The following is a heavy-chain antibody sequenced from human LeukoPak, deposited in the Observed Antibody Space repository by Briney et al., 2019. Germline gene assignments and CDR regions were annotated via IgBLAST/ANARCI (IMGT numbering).Heavy chain of an antibody. D-gene: IGHD2-2*01. CDR2: IIPIIGTA. J-gene: IGHJ5*02. CDR3: ASLYCSSTSCYGWFDP. V-gene: IGHV1-69*05. CDR1: GGTFSSYA. Sequence: GSSVKVSCKASGGTFSSYAISWVRQAPGQGLEWMGGIIPIIGTANYAQKFQGRVTITTDESTSTAYMQLSSLPSEDTAVYYCASLYCSSTSCYGWFDPWGQGTLVTVSS.